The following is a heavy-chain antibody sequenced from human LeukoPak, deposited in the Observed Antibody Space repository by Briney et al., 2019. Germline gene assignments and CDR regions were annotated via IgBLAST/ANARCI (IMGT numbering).Heavy chain of an antibody. CDR3: ARVDGSSDVTDY. CDR1: GYSISSGYY. Sequence: PSETLSLTCTVSGYSISSGYYWGWIRQPPGKGLEWIGSIYHSGSTYYNLSLKSRVTISVDTSKNQFSLKLSSVTAADTAVYYCARVDGSSDVTDYWGQGTLVTVSS. D-gene: IGHD6-6*01. V-gene: IGHV4-38-2*02. J-gene: IGHJ4*02. CDR2: IYHSGST.